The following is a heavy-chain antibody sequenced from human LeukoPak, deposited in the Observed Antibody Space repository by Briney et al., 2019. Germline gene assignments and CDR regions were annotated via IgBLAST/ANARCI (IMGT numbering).Heavy chain of an antibody. Sequence: GGSLRLSCAVSGFTFSNCSMNWVRPAPGKGLEWVSSISSGSTYMYYADSVKGRFAISRDNAKNSLYLQMNSLRVEDTAVYYCARRWSSWYLRYYFDYWGQGTLVTVSS. CDR2: ISSGSTYM. V-gene: IGHV3-21*01. CDR1: GFTFSNCS. D-gene: IGHD6-13*01. CDR3: ARRWSSWYLRYYFDY. J-gene: IGHJ4*02.